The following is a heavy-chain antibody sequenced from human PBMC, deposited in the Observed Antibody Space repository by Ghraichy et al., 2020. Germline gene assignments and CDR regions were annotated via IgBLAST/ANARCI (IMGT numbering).Heavy chain of an antibody. CDR3: ARGVNFAYYDSSGRLDY. D-gene: IGHD3-22*01. V-gene: IGHV4-4*09. J-gene: IGHJ4*02. CDR2: IYTSGST. Sequence: SETLSLTCTVSGGSISSYYWSWIRQPPGKGLEWIGYIYTSGSTNYNPSLKSRVTISVDTSKNQFSLKLSSVTAADTAVYYCARGVNFAYYDSSGRLDYWGQGTLVTVSS. CDR1: GGSISSYY.